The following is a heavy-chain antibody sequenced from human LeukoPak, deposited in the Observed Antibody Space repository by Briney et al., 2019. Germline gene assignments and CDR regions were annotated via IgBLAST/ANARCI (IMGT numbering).Heavy chain of an antibody. Sequence: GGSLRLSCAASGFTFSTFAMTWVRQAPGKGLEWVSSITGTHYTTYNTDSVKGRFTISRDNSKNTLYLQMNSLSADDTAVYYCTKDPNGDYVGAFDPWGQGTLVTVSS. CDR2: ITGTHYTT. J-gene: IGHJ5*02. CDR3: TKDPNGDYVGAFDP. V-gene: IGHV3-23*01. CDR1: GFTFSTFA. D-gene: IGHD4-17*01.